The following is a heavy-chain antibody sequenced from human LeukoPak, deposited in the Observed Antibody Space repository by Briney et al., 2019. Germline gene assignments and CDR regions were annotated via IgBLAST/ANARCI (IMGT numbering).Heavy chain of an antibody. Sequence: GGSLRLSCAASGFTVSRTFLSWVRQAPGKGLELGSIIYSGGSTYYADSVKGRFTISRDNSKNTLHLQMNSLRAEDTAVYYCNLLRGIVPSWGQGTLVTVSS. CDR3: NLLRGIVPS. J-gene: IGHJ4*02. CDR1: GFTVSRTF. CDR2: IYSGGST. D-gene: IGHD3-10*01. V-gene: IGHV3-66*01.